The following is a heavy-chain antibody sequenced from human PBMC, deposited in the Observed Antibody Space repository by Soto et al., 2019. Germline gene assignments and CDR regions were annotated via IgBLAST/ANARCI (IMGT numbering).Heavy chain of an antibody. CDR2: IYHTGRS. D-gene: IGHD6-13*01. CDR3: ARVVCLVSSSWHPCES. J-gene: IGHJ4*02. CDR1: GDSINYKNW. V-gene: IGHV4-4*02. Sequence: SETLSLTCRISGDSINYKNWWTWVRQPAGKRLEWIGDIYHTGRSNYNPSLTSRVTMSVDKSKNQFSLKLTSVSAADTAVYYCARVVCLVSSSWHPCESRGQGILVTVSS.